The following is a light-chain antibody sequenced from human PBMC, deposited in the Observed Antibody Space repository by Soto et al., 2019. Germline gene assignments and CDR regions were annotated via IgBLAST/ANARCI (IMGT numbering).Light chain of an antibody. Sequence: IVTTQAPATLSVSPGERATLSCRASQSVSSKLAWYQQKPGQAPRLLIYGASTRATGIPARFSGSGSGTEFTLTISSLQSEDFAVYYCQQYNNWPPITFGQGTRLEIK. CDR2: GAS. CDR3: QQYNNWPPIT. V-gene: IGKV3-15*01. CDR1: QSVSSK. J-gene: IGKJ5*01.